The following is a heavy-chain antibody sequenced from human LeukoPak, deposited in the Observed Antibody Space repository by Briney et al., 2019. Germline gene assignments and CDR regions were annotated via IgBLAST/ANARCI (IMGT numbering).Heavy chain of an antibody. V-gene: IGHV4-30-4*08. CDR1: GGSISSGDYY. J-gene: IGHJ5*02. CDR2: IYYSGST. Sequence: TLSLTCTVSGGSISSGDYYWSWIRQPPGKGLEWIGYIYYSGSTYYNPSLKSRVTISVDTSKNQFSLKLSSVTAADTAVYYCASSIVVVPAAIGNWFDPWGQGTLVTVSS. D-gene: IGHD2-2*01. CDR3: ASSIVVVPAAIGNWFDP.